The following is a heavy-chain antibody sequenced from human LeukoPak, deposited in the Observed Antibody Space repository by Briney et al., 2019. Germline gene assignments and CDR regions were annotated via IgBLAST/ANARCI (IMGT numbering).Heavy chain of an antibody. CDR1: GFTFNSYA. CDR3: AKVLLAYCGGDCYSCSDY. J-gene: IGHJ4*02. CDR2: ISGSGGST. D-gene: IGHD2-21*02. V-gene: IGHV3-23*01. Sequence: GGSLRLSCAASGFTFNSYAMSWVRQAPGKGLEWVSAISGSGGSTYYADSVKGRFTISRDNSKNTLYLQMNSLRAEDTAVYYCAKVLLAYCGGDCYSCSDYWGQGTLVTVSS.